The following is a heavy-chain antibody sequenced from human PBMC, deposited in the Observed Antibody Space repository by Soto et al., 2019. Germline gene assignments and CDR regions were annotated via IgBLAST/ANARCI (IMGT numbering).Heavy chain of an antibody. D-gene: IGHD3-10*01. CDR1: GFTFSNAW. CDR3: TTPLSPNVLLWFGELLGTYYMDV. Sequence: GGSLRLSCAASGFTFSNAWMSWVRQAPGKGLEWVGRIKSKTDGGTTDYAAPVKGRFTISRDDPKNTLYLQRNSLKTEETAVYYCTTPLSPNVLLWFGELLGTYYMDVWGKGTTVTVSS. V-gene: IGHV3-15*01. CDR2: IKSKTDGGTT. J-gene: IGHJ6*03.